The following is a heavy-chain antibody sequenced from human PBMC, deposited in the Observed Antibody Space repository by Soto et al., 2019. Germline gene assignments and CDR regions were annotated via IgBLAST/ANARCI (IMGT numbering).Heavy chain of an antibody. CDR1: GFTFSSYS. Sequence: PGGSLRLSCAASGFTFSSYSMDWARQAPGKGLEWVSSISTSSTYIYYADSVKGRFTVSRDNAKNSLYLQINSLRDEDTAVYYCARGSIVATSLTPFDYWGQGTLVTVSS. CDR3: ARGSIVATSLTPFDY. V-gene: IGHV3-21*01. CDR2: ISTSSTYI. J-gene: IGHJ4*02. D-gene: IGHD5-12*01.